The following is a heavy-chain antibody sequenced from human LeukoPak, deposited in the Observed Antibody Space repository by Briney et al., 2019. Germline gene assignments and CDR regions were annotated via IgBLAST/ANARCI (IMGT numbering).Heavy chain of an antibody. D-gene: IGHD5-18*01. Sequence: GGSLRLSCAASGFSLSSYGMNWVRQAPGKGLEWVSYISSSSTFIYYADSVKGRLTISRDNARNSLFLQMDSLSAEDTAVYYCARGDDGYGPYFDYWGQGTLVTVSS. CDR2: ISSSSTFI. J-gene: IGHJ4*02. CDR1: GFSLSSYG. V-gene: IGHV3-48*01. CDR3: ARGDDGYGPYFDY.